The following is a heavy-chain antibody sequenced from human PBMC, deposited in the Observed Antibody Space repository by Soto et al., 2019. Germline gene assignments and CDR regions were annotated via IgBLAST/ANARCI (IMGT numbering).Heavy chain of an antibody. Sequence: SVKVSCKASGGTFSSYAISWVRQAPGQGLEWMGGIIPIFGTANYAQKFQGRVTITADESTSTAYMELSSLRSEDTAVYYCARAGDIVVVPAAIGGDYYYYGMDVWGQGTTVTVSS. J-gene: IGHJ6*02. CDR1: GGTFSSYA. CDR3: ARAGDIVVVPAAIGGDYYYYGMDV. D-gene: IGHD2-2*02. CDR2: IIPIFGTA. V-gene: IGHV1-69*13.